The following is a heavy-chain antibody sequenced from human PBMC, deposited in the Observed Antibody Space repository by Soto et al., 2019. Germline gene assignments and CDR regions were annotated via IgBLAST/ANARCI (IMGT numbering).Heavy chain of an antibody. CDR1: GFTFDDYA. CDR3: AKGDCISTSCYDVGGGMDV. CDR2: ISWNSGSI. D-gene: IGHD2-2*01. V-gene: IGHV3-9*01. Sequence: EVQLVESGGGLVQPGRSLRLSCAASGFTFDDYAMHWVRQAPGKGLEWVSGISWNSGSIGYADSVKGRFTISRDNAKNSLYLQMNSLRAEDTALYYCAKGDCISTSCYDVGGGMDVWGQGTTVTVSS. J-gene: IGHJ6*02.